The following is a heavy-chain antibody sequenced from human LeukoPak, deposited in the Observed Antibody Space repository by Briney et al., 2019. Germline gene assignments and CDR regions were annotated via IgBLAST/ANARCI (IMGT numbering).Heavy chain of an antibody. V-gene: IGHV3-21*01. D-gene: IGHD6-19*01. CDR3: ARDLMAVAGTGFDY. J-gene: IGHJ4*02. CDR2: ISRAGDYT. Sequence: GGSLRLSCVASGFTFSSYSMNWVRQAPGKGLEWVSSISRAGDYTYSEDSVKGRFTISRDNAKDSLYLQLNSLRAEDTAIYYCARDLMAVAGTGFDYWGQGALVTVSS. CDR1: GFTFSSYS.